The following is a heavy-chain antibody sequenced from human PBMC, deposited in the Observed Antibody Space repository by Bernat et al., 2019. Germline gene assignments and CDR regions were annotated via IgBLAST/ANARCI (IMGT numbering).Heavy chain of an antibody. CDR2: IWFDGSQI. CDR1: GFTFSYHG. D-gene: IGHD3-10*01. Sequence: QVYLVESGGGVVQPGTSLRLSCATSGFTFSYHGMHWVRQVPGKGLEWVALIWFDGSQIYYADSVKGRFTISRENSRNTLYLRMNSLRAEDTGVYHCAGMRQVLNNNYLGAWGQGTLVTVSS. CDR3: AGMRQVLNNNYLGA. V-gene: IGHV3-33*01. J-gene: IGHJ4*02.